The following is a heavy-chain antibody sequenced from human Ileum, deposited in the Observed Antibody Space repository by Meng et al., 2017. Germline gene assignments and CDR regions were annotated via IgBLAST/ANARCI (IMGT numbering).Heavy chain of an antibody. V-gene: IGHV4-38-2*02. D-gene: IGHD1-7*01. CDR3: VRDRGDGGTTDF. J-gene: IGHJ4*02. CDR2: IHYSGIT. CDR1: GQPIDSDYY. Sequence: GSLRLSCSISGQPIDSDYYSGWIRPPPGKGLEWISSIHYSGITFYNPSLKSRVTTSMDTSKNQFSLKVTSVTAADTATYYCVRDRGDGGTTDFWGQGTLVTVSS.